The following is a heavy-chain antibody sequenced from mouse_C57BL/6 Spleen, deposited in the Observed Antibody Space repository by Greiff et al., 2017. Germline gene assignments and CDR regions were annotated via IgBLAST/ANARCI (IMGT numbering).Heavy chain of an antibody. Sequence: QVQLQQSGPELVKPGASVKLSCKASGYTFTSYAINWVKQRPGQGLEWIGNINPSSGGTNYPEKFKSRATLTVDKSSSTAYMQLSSLTSEDSAVYYCARAEYYCGKLVEYAMDYWGQGTSVTVSS. CDR1: GYTFTSYA. CDR2: INPSSGGT. J-gene: IGHJ4*01. V-gene: IGHV1-53*01. D-gene: IGHD2-1*01. CDR3: ARAEYYCGKLVEYAMDY.